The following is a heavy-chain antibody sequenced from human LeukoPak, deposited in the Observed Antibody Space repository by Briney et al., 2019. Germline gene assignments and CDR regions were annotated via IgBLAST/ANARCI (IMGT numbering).Heavy chain of an antibody. Sequence: PSETLSLTCTVSGGSVTDYYWSWIRQSPGKGLEWIGYIYYTETSYNPSLKSRVTISADTSKNQFSLKLYSVTAADTAVYYCATRKLGNDYWGQGTLVTVSS. V-gene: IGHV4-59*02. J-gene: IGHJ4*02. CDR1: GGSVTDYY. CDR3: ATRKLGNDY. CDR2: IYYTET. D-gene: IGHD7-27*01.